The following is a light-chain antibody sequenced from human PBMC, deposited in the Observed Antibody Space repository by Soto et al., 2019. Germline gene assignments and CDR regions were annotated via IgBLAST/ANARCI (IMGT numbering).Light chain of an antibody. CDR2: GAS. CDR3: QQYYNWIT. J-gene: IGKJ5*01. Sequence: EIVMTQSPATLSVSPGESATPSCRASQSVAGNLAWYQQKPGQAPRLLIHGASTRATGIPARFSGSGSGTEFTLTITSLQSEDFAIYYCQQYYNWITFGQGTRLEIK. V-gene: IGKV3-15*01. CDR1: QSVAGN.